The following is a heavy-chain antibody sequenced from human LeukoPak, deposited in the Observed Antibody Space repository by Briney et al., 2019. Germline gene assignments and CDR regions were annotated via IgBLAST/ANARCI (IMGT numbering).Heavy chain of an antibody. CDR1: GFTFSDYT. V-gene: IGHV3-21*01. Sequence: GGPLRLSCAASGFTFSDYTMNWVRQAPGKGLEWVSSIGSVTTYIYYADSVKGRFTIPRDNAKNSLSLQMNSLRAEDTAVYYCARAIAVAGPYYFDYWGQGTLVTVSS. J-gene: IGHJ4*02. D-gene: IGHD6-19*01. CDR2: IGSVTTYI. CDR3: ARAIAVAGPYYFDY.